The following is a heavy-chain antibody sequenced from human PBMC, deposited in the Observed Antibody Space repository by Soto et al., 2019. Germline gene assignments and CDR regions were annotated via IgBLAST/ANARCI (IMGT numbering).Heavy chain of an antibody. Sequence: EVQLVESGGALVQPWGSLRLSCAASGLIFSDYSLNWVRQAPGKGLEWDSYISSTSTTIYYADFVKGRFTLSKDNAKKSLYLQMDSLRAEDTAVYYCATQGEKSGYDPIDYWGEGTLVTVSS. CDR1: GLIFSDYS. CDR2: ISSTSTTI. V-gene: IGHV3-48*01. D-gene: IGHD5-12*01. CDR3: ATQGEKSGYDPIDY. J-gene: IGHJ4*02.